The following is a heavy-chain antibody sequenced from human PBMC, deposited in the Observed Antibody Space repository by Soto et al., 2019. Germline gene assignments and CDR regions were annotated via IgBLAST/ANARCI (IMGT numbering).Heavy chain of an antibody. Sequence: EVQLVESGGGLVQPGGSLRLSCAASGFTFSNYWMSWVRQGPGKGLEWVANIKQDGSEKYYVDSVKGRFTISRDNAKNSLYLQMNSLRAEDTAVYYCARYSSSCGWFDPWGQGTLVTVSS. J-gene: IGHJ5*02. D-gene: IGHD6-13*01. V-gene: IGHV3-7*04. CDR2: IKQDGSEK. CDR1: GFTFSNYW. CDR3: ARYSSSCGWFDP.